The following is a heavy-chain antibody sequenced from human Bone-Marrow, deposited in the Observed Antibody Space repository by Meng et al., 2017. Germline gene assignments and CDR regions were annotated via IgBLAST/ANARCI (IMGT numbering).Heavy chain of an antibody. V-gene: IGHV3-21*01. Sequence: GESLKISCAASGFTFSSYSMNWVRQAPGKGLEWVSSISSSSYRYYADSVKGRFTISRDNAKNSLYLQMNSLRAEDTAVYYCARRQKGDVKQWLVESGVDAFYIWGQGTMVTVSS. CDR2: ISSSSYR. J-gene: IGHJ3*02. D-gene: IGHD6-19*01. CDR1: GFTFSSYS. CDR3: ARRQKGDVKQWLVESGVDAFYI.